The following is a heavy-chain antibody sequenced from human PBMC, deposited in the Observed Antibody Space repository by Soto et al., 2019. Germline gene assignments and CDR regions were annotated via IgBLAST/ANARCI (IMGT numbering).Heavy chain of an antibody. D-gene: IGHD1-26*01. CDR3: ARDQTGSYPYNWFDP. J-gene: IGHJ5*02. Sequence: GGSLRLSCAASGFTFSSYWMHWVRQAPGKGLVWVSLINSDGSSTSFADSVKGRFTISRDNSKNTVHLQMNSLRAEDTAVYYCARDQTGSYPYNWFDPWGQGTLVTVSS. CDR2: INSDGSST. CDR1: GFTFSSYW. V-gene: IGHV3-74*01.